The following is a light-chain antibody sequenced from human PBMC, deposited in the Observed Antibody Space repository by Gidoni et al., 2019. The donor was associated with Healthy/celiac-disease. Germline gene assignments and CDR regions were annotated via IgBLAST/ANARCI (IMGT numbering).Light chain of an antibody. V-gene: IGKV1-5*03. CDR1: QSISSW. CDR3: QQYKSYSWT. Sequence: IQMTQSPSTLSASVGDRVTITCRASQSISSWLAWYQQKPGKAPKLLIYKASSLESGVPSRFSGSGSGTEFTLTISSLQPDDFATYYCQQYKSYSWTFGQGTKLEIK. J-gene: IGKJ2*01. CDR2: KAS.